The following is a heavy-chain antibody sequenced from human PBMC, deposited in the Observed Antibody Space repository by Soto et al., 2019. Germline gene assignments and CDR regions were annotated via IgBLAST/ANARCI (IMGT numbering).Heavy chain of an antibody. V-gene: IGHV1-18*01. CDR1: GYTFTSHG. Sequence: QVQLVQSGAEVKEPGASVKVSCKTSGYTFTSHGVYWVRQAPGQGLEWVGWISPYNGNTNYEQRLQGRVTLTTDTSTSTAYMELRSLRPDDTAGYYCGREAGDYDGYFDLWGRGTPVTVSS. J-gene: IGHJ2*01. CDR3: GREAGDYDGYFDL. D-gene: IGHD4-17*01. CDR2: ISPYNGNT.